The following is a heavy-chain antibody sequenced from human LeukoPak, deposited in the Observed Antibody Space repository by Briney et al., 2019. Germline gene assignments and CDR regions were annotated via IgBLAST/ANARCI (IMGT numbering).Heavy chain of an antibody. CDR1: GFTFSSYS. Sequence: GGSLRLSCAASGFTFSSYSMNWVRQAPGKGLEWVSSISSSSSYIYYADSAKGRFTVSRDNAKNSLYLQMNSLRAEDTAVYYCARFRYSSGNSDYWGQGTLVTVSS. V-gene: IGHV3-21*01. J-gene: IGHJ4*02. CDR3: ARFRYSSGNSDY. CDR2: ISSSSSYI. D-gene: IGHD6-19*01.